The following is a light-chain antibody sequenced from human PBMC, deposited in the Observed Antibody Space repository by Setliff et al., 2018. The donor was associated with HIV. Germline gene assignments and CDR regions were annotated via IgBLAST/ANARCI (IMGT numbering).Light chain of an antibody. J-gene: IGKJ1*01. CDR3: RQSYTSPRT. Sequence: DIQLTQSPSSLSASIGDRVTITCRASQSITTYLNWYQQKPGKAPKLLIFAASILQSGVPSRFSGSGSGTDFFLTITRLQPEDLATYYCRQSYTSPRTFGLGTKVDIK. V-gene: IGKV1-39*01. CDR2: AAS. CDR1: QSITTY.